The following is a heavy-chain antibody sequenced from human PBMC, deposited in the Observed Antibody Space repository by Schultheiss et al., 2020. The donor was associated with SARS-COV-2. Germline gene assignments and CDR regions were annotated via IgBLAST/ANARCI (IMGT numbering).Heavy chain of an antibody. D-gene: IGHD4-17*01. CDR3: ARGHGDYVNWFDP. V-gene: IGHV4-34*01. Sequence: SETLSLTCTVSGASISGYYWSWIRQPPGKGLEWIGEINHSGSTNYNPSLKSRVTISVDTSRNQFFLTMTSVTAADTAMYYCARGHGDYVNWFDPWGQGTLVTVSS. CDR1: GASISGYY. J-gene: IGHJ5*02. CDR2: INHSGST.